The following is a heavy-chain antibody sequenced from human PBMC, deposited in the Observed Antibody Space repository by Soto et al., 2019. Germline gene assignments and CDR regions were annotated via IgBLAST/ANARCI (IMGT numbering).Heavy chain of an antibody. J-gene: IGHJ3*02. Sequence: SVKVSRKASGFTFTSSAVQWVRQALGQRLEWIGWIVVGSGNTNYAQKFQERVTITRDMSTSTAYMELSSLRSEDTAVYYCAADLYYDSSGYYSNAFDIWGQGTMVTVSS. CDR3: AADLYYDSSGYYSNAFDI. V-gene: IGHV1-58*01. D-gene: IGHD3-22*01. CDR2: IVVGSGNT. CDR1: GFTFTSSA.